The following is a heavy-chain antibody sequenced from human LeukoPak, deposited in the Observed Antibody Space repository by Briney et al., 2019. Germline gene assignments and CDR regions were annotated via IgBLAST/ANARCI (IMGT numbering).Heavy chain of an antibody. V-gene: IGHV4-39*01. J-gene: IGHJ4*02. CDR2: IDYRERT. Sequence: SETLSLTCTVSGGSITTSGHYWGWIRQPPGKGLEWIGSIDYRERTTYNPSLKSRVTMSLDTSKNQFSLKLSSVTAADTAVYYCARHVDTAMAYFDYWGQGTLVTVSS. CDR1: GGSITTSGHY. CDR3: ARHVDTAMAYFDY. D-gene: IGHD5-18*01.